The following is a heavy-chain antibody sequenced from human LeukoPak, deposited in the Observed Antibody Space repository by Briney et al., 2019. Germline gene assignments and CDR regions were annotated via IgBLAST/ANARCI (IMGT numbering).Heavy chain of an antibody. CDR1: GFTFSSYW. Sequence: GGSLRLSCAASGFTFSSYWMSWVRQAPGKGLEWVANIKQDGSEKYYVDSVKGRFTISRDNAKNSLYLQMNSLRAEDTAVYYCARDCGILRIDCGDSLDIWGQGTMVTVSS. CDR2: IKQDGSEK. CDR3: ARDCGILRIDCGDSLDI. V-gene: IGHV3-7*03. J-gene: IGHJ3*02. D-gene: IGHD2-21*01.